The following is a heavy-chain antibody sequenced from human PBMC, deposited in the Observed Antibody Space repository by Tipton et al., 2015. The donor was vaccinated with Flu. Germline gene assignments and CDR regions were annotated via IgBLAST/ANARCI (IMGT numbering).Heavy chain of an antibody. D-gene: IGHD5-24*01. CDR3: ARLQTRWAFDI. V-gene: IGHV4-38-2*02. CDR1: GYSISSGYY. Sequence: LRLSCTVSGYSISSGYYWGWIRQPPGKGLEWIGSIYHSGGTYYNPSLKSRVTISVDTSKNQFSLKLSSVTAADTAVYYCARLQTRWAFDIWGQGTMVTVSS. J-gene: IGHJ3*02. CDR2: IYHSGGT.